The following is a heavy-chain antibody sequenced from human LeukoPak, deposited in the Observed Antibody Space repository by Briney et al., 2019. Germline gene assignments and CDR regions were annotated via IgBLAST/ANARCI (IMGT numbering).Heavy chain of an antibody. D-gene: IGHD1-26*01. V-gene: IGHV3-21*04. CDR2: ISYTGTYI. CDR3: VRDRGTYRPIDY. CDR1: AFSLNAYN. J-gene: IGHJ4*02. Sequence: PGGSLRLSCAASAFSLNAYNMKWVRQAPGKGLEWVSSISYTGTYIYYADSVKGRFTISRDNAQNSLYLQMNSLRAEDTAIYYCVRDRGTYRPIDYWGQGTLVTVSS.